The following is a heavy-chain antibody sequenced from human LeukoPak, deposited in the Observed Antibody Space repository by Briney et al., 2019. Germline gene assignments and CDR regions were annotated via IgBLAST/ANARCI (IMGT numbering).Heavy chain of an antibody. D-gene: IGHD5-24*01. CDR3: ARAGVEMATIYYFDY. CDR2: ISAYNGNT. CDR1: GYTCTSYG. J-gene: IGHJ4*02. V-gene: IGHV1-18*01. Sequence: ASVKVSCKASGYTCTSYGISWVRQAPGQGLEWMGWISAYNGNTNYAQKFQGRVTITADKSTSTAYMELSSLRSEDTAVYYCARAGVEMATIYYFDYWGQGTLVTVSS.